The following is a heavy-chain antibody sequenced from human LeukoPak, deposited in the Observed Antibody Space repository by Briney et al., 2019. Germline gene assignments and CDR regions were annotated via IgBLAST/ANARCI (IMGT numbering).Heavy chain of an antibody. CDR3: ARGDGYSYGSYWFDP. V-gene: IGHV1-69*02. J-gene: IGHJ5*02. Sequence: ASVKVSCKASGGTFSSYTISWVRQAPGQGLEWMGRIIPILGIANCAQKFQGRVTITADKSTSTAYMELSSLRSEDTAVYYCARGDGYSYGSYWFDPWGQGTLVTVSS. CDR1: GGTFSSYT. CDR2: IIPILGIA. D-gene: IGHD5-18*01.